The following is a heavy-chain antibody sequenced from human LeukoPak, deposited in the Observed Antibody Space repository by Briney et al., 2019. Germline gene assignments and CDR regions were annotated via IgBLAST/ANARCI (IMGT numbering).Heavy chain of an antibody. J-gene: IGHJ4*02. CDR1: GITFRGYG. CDR2: IWYDGSNK. D-gene: IGHD2-15*01. Sequence: GGSLRLSCAASGITFRGYGMHWVRQAPGKGLEWVAFIWYDGSNKYYADSVKGRFTISRDNSRNTLFLQMNSLRAGDTAVYYCATDRATQYFDYWGQGTLVSVSS. V-gene: IGHV3-30*02. CDR3: ATDRATQYFDY.